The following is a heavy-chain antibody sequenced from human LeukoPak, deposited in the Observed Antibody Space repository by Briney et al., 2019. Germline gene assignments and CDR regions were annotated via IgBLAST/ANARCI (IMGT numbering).Heavy chain of an antibody. D-gene: IGHD3-16*02. CDR2: ISGSGGST. V-gene: IGHV3-23*01. J-gene: IGHJ4*02. CDR3: ARGVNYDYVWGSYRAYYFDY. Sequence: GGSLRLPCAASGFTFSSYAMSWVRQAPGKGLEWVSAISGSGGSTYYADSVKGRFTISRDNAKNSLYLQMNSLRAEDTAVYYCARGVNYDYVWGSYRAYYFDYWGQGTLVTVSS. CDR1: GFTFSSYA.